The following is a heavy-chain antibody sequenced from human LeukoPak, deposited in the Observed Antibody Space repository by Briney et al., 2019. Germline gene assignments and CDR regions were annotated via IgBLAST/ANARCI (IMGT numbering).Heavy chain of an antibody. V-gene: IGHV4-59*01. J-gene: IGHJ5*02. CDR3: ARGFQLLYWFDP. CDR2: INHSGST. CDR1: GDSFSSYY. Sequence: SETLSLTCTVSGDSFSSYYWSWIRQPPGEGLEWIGEINHSGSTNYNPSLKSRVTISVDTSKNQFSLKLSSVTAADTAVYYCARGFQLLYWFDPWGQGTLVTVSS. D-gene: IGHD2-2*01.